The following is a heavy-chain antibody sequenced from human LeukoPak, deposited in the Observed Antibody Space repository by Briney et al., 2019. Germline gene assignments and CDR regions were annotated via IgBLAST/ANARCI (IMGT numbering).Heavy chain of an antibody. V-gene: IGHV4-59*01. J-gene: IGHJ6*03. CDR2: IYYSGST. Sequence: SETLSLTCTVSGGSISSYYWSWIRQPPGKGLEWIGYIYYSGSTNYNLSLKSRVTISVDTSKNQFSLKLSSVTAADTAVYYCARSVEGYCSGGSCYSYYYYMDVWGKGTTVTVSS. CDR1: GGSISSYY. D-gene: IGHD2-15*01. CDR3: ARSVEGYCSGGSCYSYYYYMDV.